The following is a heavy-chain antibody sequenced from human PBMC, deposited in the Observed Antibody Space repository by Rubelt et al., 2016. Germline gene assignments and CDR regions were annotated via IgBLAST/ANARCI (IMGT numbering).Heavy chain of an antibody. D-gene: IGHD5-24*01. Sequence: EVQLVESGGGLVKPGGSLRLSCAASGFTFSSYSMNWVRQAPGKGLEWVSSISSSSSYIYYADSVKGRFTIPRDNAKNSLYLQRNSLRAEDTAVYYCAREFGDGYNCDFDYWGQGTLVTVSS. CDR1: GFTFSSYS. V-gene: IGHV3-21*01. CDR3: AREFGDGYNCDFDY. CDR2: ISSSSSYI. J-gene: IGHJ4*02.